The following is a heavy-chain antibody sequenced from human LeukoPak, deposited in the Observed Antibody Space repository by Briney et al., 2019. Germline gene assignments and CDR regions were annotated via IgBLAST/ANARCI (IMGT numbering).Heavy chain of an antibody. V-gene: IGHV1-46*01. J-gene: IGHJ4*02. D-gene: IGHD1-26*01. CDR2: INPRDGST. CDR1: GYTFTNYF. CDR3: ARDRSIVGATPYFDY. Sequence: ASVKVSCKASGYTFTNYFMHWVQQAPGQGLAWMGMINPRDGSTTYAQRFQGRITMTRDTSTSTVYMQLSSLRSEDTAVYYCARDRSIVGATPYFDYWGQGTLVTVSS.